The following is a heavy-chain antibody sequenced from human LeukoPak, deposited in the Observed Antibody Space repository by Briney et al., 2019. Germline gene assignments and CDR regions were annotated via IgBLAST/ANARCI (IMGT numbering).Heavy chain of an antibody. CDR3: AKGLDGSGSTH. CDR1: GFTFSSYA. D-gene: IGHD3-10*01. V-gene: IGHV3-23*01. J-gene: IGHJ4*02. Sequence: GGSLRLSCAASGFTFSSYAMSWVRQATGKGLEWVSAISGSGGTTYYADSVKGRFTISRDNSKNTLYLQMNSLTAEDTAVYYCAKGLDGSGSTHWGQGTLVTVSS. CDR2: ISGSGGTT.